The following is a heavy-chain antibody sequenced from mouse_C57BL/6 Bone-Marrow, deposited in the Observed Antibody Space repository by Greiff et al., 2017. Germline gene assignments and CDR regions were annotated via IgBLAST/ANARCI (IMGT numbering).Heavy chain of an antibody. CDR1: EYEFPSLY. J-gene: IGHJ3*01. CDR2: INSDGGST. CDR3: ERLWDAVAY. V-gene: IGHV5-2*01. D-gene: IGHD4-1*01. Sequence: EVLVVESGGGLVQPGESLKLSCESNEYEFPSLYMSWVRKTPEKRLELVAAINSDGGSTYYPYTMERRFIISRDNTKKTLYMEVSSLRSEDAALYYGERLWDAVAYWGQGTLVTVSA.